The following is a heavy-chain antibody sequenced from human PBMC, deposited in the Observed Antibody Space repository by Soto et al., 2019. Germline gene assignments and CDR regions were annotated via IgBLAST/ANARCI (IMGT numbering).Heavy chain of an antibody. D-gene: IGHD3-22*01. V-gene: IGHV3-48*02. CDR3: ARDVTMIVVVTEPVFAFDY. CDR1: GFTFSSYS. J-gene: IGHJ4*02. CDR2: ISSSSSTI. Sequence: PGGSLRLSCAASGFTFSSYSMNWVRQAPGKGLEWVSYISSSSSTIYYADSVKGRFTISRDNAKNSLYLQMNSLRDEDTAVYYCARDVTMIVVVTEPVFAFDYWGQGTLVTVSS.